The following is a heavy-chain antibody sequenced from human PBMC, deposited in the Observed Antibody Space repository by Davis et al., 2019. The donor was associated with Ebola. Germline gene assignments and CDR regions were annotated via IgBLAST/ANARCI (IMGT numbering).Heavy chain of an antibody. V-gene: IGHV1-2*04. CDR2: INPNSGGT. J-gene: IGHJ4*02. Sequence: ASVKVSCKASGGTFSSYAISWVRQAPGQGLEWMGWINPNSGGTNYAQKFQGWVTMTRDTSISTAYMELSRLRSDDTAVYYCTTTNRATGTTDYWGQGTLVTVSS. CDR3: TTTNRATGTTDY. D-gene: IGHD1-7*01. CDR1: GGTFSSYA.